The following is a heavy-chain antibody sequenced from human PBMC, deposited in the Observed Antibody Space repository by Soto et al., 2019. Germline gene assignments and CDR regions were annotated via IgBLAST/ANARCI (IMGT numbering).Heavy chain of an antibody. CDR2: IWYDGSNK. J-gene: IGHJ6*02. V-gene: IGHV3-33*01. CDR1: GFTFSSYG. Sequence: QRGGSLRLSCAASGFTFSSYGMHWVRQAPGKGLEWVAVIWYDGSNKYYADSVKGRFTISRDNPKNTLYLQMNSLRAEDTAVYYCARERATMVRGVIITYYGMDVWGQGTTVTVSS. CDR3: ARERATMVRGVIITYYGMDV. D-gene: IGHD3-10*01.